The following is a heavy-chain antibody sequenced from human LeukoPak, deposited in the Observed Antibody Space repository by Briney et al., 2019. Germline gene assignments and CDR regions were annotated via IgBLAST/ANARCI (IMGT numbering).Heavy chain of an antibody. V-gene: IGHV4-39*07. CDR2: IYHSGRT. Sequence: SETLSLTCTVSGGSISSSSYYWGWIRQTPVKGLEWIGSIYHSGRTYYNPSLKSRVTISVDTSKNQFSLKLSSVTAADTALYYCTGKYYYDSSGYYYADYWGQGTLVTVSS. CDR3: TGKYYYDSSGYYYADY. CDR1: GGSISSSSYY. J-gene: IGHJ4*02. D-gene: IGHD3-22*01.